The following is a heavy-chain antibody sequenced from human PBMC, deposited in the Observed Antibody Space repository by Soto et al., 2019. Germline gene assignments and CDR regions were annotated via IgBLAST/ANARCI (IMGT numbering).Heavy chain of an antibody. CDR3: ARSLNSVDTGYYYYGMDV. CDR2: IIPIFGTA. J-gene: IGHJ6*02. V-gene: IGHV1-69*01. D-gene: IGHD5-18*01. Sequence: QVQLVQSGAEVQKPGSSVKVSCKASGGTFSSYAISWVRQAPGQGLEWMGGIIPIFGTANYAQKFQGRVTITADESTSTAYMELSSLRSEDTAVYYCARSLNSVDTGYYYYGMDVWGQGTTVTVSS. CDR1: GGTFSSYA.